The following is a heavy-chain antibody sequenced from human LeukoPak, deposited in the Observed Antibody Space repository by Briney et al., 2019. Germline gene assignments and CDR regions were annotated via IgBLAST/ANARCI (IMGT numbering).Heavy chain of an antibody. V-gene: IGHV3-30*03. CDR3: ARRPYDSSGLDY. J-gene: IGHJ4*02. CDR1: GFTFSSYG. CDR2: ISYDGSNK. D-gene: IGHD3-22*01. Sequence: QSGGSLRLSCAASGFTFSSYGMHWVRQAPGKGLEWVAVISYDGSNKYYADSVKGRFTISRDNAKNSLYLQMNSLRAEDTALYHCARRPYDSSGLDYWGQGTLVTVSS.